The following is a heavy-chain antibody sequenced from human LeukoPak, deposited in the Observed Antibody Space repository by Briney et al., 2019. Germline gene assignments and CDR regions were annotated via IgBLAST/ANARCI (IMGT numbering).Heavy chain of an antibody. V-gene: IGHV5-51*01. J-gene: IGHJ6*02. Sequence: GESLKISCKGSGYSFTGYWIGWVRQMPGKGLEWMGIIYPGDSDTRYSPSFQGQVTISADKSISTAYLQWSSLKASDTAMYYCARIHGGLQYYYYYYGMDVWGQGTTVTVSS. D-gene: IGHD2-15*01. CDR3: ARIHGGLQYYYYYYGMDV. CDR1: GYSFTGYW. CDR2: IYPGDSDT.